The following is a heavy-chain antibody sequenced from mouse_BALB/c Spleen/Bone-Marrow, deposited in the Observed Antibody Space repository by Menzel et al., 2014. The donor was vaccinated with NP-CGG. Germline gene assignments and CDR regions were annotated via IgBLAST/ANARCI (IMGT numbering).Heavy chain of an antibody. CDR1: GFNIKDTY. CDR2: IDPANGNT. Sequence: VHVKQSGAELVKPGASVKLSCTASGFNIKDTYMHWVKQRPEQGLEWIGRIDPANGNTKYDPKFQGKATITADTSSNAAYLQLSSLTSEDTAGYYGNSYAMGYWGQGTSATVSS. V-gene: IGHV14-3*02. J-gene: IGHJ4*01. CDR3: NSYAMGY.